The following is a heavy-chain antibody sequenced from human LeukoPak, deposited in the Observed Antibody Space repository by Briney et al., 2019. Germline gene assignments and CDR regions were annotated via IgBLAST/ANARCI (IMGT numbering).Heavy chain of an antibody. Sequence: GGSLRLPCAASGFTVSSNSMTWVRQAPGKGLEWVSSIYSGGSTYYADSVKGRFTISRDDSQNTLYLQMNSLRADDTAVYYCARRGSSGWHHDYWGQGTLVTVSS. CDR3: ARRGSSGWHHDY. CDR1: GFTVSSNS. V-gene: IGHV3-53*01. CDR2: IYSGGST. J-gene: IGHJ4*02. D-gene: IGHD6-19*01.